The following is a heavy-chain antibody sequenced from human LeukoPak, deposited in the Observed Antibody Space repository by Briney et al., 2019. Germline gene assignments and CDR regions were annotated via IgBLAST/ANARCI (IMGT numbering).Heavy chain of an antibody. D-gene: IGHD2-8*01. CDR1: GYTICSGYN. Sequence: SETLSLTCTVSGYTICSGYNWGWIRQSPGKGLEYLGCIFHSGDTYYSPSLKSRVTISVDTSKHQFSLKPASVTAADTAVYYCASSSCGNGFCYADDYWGQGTLVTVSS. CDR3: ASSSCGNGFCYADDY. V-gene: IGHV4-38-2*02. J-gene: IGHJ4*02. CDR2: IFHSGDT.